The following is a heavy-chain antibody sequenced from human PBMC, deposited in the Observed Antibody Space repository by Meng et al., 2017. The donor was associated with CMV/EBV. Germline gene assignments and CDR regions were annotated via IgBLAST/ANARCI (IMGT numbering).Heavy chain of an antibody. Sequence: LTCAASGFTFDDYGMSWVRQAPGKGLEWVSGINWNGGSTGYADSVKGRFTISRDNAKNSLYLQMNSLRAEDTALYYCARDQGSYYYDSSGYWDYWGQGTLVTVSS. CDR3: ARDQGSYYYDSSGYWDY. CDR1: GFTFDDYG. V-gene: IGHV3-20*04. D-gene: IGHD3-22*01. CDR2: INWNGGST. J-gene: IGHJ4*02.